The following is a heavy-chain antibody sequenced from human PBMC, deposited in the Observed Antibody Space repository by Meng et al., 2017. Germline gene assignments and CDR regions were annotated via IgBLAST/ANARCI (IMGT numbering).Heavy chain of an antibody. Sequence: GESLKISCAASGFTFSTYAMSWVRQAPGKGLEWVSAISGSDSSTYYADSVKGRFTISRDNSKNTLYLQMNSLRAEDTAVYYCAKDDAAAAIYSIDSRGQGTLVTVSS. CDR1: GFTFSTYA. D-gene: IGHD2-2*01. CDR2: ISGSDSST. J-gene: IGHJ5*01. V-gene: IGHV3-23*01. CDR3: AKDDAAAAIYSIDS.